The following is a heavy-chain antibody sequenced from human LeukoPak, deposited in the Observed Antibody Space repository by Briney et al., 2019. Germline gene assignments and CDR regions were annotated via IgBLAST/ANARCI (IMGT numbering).Heavy chain of an antibody. CDR3: ARDYYGDFYFDY. CDR1: GGSISSYY. J-gene: IGHJ4*02. D-gene: IGHD4-17*01. V-gene: IGHV4-59*01. CDR2: IYYSGST. Sequence: SETLSLTCTVSGGSISSYYWSWIRQPPGKGLEWIGYIYYSGSTNYNPSLKSRVTILVDTSKNQFSLKLSSVTAADTAVYYCARDYYGDFYFDYWGQGTLVTVSS.